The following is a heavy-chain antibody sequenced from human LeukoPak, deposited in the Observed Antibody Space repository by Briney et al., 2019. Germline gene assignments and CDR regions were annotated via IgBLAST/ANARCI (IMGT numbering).Heavy chain of an antibody. CDR3: AKDYRDTYYFDY. CDR2: INPSGGST. Sequence: ASVKVSCKASGYTFTSYYMHWVRQAPGQGLEWMGIINPSGGSTSYAQKFQGRVTMTRDTSTSTVYMELSSLRSEDTAVYYCAKDYRDTYYFDYWGQGTLVTVSS. J-gene: IGHJ4*02. V-gene: IGHV1-46*01. CDR1: GYTFTSYY.